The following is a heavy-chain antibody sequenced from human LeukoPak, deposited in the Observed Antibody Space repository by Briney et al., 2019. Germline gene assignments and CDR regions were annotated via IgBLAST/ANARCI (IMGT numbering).Heavy chain of an antibody. CDR1: GYSFTSYW. D-gene: IGHD3-10*01. CDR3: ARHRSYYGSGSYSYFDY. J-gene: IGHJ4*02. Sequence: GESLKISCKGSGYSFTSYWIGWVRQMPGKGLEWMGIIYPGDSDTRYSPSFQGQVTISADKSISTAYLQWSSLKASDTAMYYCARHRSYYGSGSYSYFDYWGQGTPVTVSS. V-gene: IGHV5-51*01. CDR2: IYPGDSDT.